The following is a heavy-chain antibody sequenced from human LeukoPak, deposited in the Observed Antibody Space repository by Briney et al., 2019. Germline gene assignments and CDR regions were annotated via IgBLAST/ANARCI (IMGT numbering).Heavy chain of an antibody. J-gene: IGHJ4*02. CDR1: GYTFTSYY. CDR3: ARDHGDSGIDY. Sequence: ASVKVSCKASGYTFTSYYMHWVRQAPGQGLEWMGIINPSGGSTSYAQKFQGRVTMTRDTPISTAYMELSRLRSDDTAVYYCARDHGDSGIDYWGQGTLVTVSS. D-gene: IGHD4-17*01. CDR2: INPSGGST. V-gene: IGHV1-46*01.